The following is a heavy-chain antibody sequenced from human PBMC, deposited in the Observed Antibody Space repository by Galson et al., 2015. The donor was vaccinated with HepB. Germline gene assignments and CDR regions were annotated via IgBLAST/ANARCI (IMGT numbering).Heavy chain of an antibody. CDR1: GFSISNYA. CDR2: IWYDGNNK. CDR3: AKDGDRFGGYGDYDRYVDY. Sequence: SLRLSCAASGFSISNYAMHWVRQAPGKGLEWVALIWYDGNNKYYVDSVKGRFTISRDKSKDMVFLQMNSLRPEDTAVYYCAKDGDRFGGYGDYDRYVDYWGQGTLVIVSS. D-gene: IGHD4-17*01. V-gene: IGHV3-30*02. J-gene: IGHJ4*02.